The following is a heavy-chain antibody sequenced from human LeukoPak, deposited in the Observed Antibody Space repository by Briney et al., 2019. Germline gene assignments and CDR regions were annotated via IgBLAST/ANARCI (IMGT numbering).Heavy chain of an antibody. Sequence: GGSLRLSCAASGFTVSSNYMTWVRQAPGKGLEWVSFIYTDGSTYYADSVKGRFTISRDVSKNTLYLQMNSLRAEDTAVYYCARGEIMDYCGQGALVTVSS. J-gene: IGHJ4*02. CDR3: ARGEIMDY. CDR1: GFTVSSNY. V-gene: IGHV3-53*01. D-gene: IGHD5-24*01. CDR2: IYTDGST.